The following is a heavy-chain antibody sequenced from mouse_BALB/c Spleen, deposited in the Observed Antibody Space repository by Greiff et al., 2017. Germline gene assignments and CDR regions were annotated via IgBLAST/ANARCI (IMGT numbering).Heavy chain of an antibody. Sequence: VQLQQSGAELAKPGASVTMSCKASGYTFTSYWMHWVKQRPGQGLEWIGYINPSTGYTEYNQKFKDKATLTADKSSSTAYMQLSSLTSEDSAVYYCARSWGNYPDYWGQGTTLTVSS. J-gene: IGHJ2*01. CDR2: INPSTGYT. V-gene: IGHV1-7*01. CDR3: ARSWGNYPDY. CDR1: GYTFTSYW.